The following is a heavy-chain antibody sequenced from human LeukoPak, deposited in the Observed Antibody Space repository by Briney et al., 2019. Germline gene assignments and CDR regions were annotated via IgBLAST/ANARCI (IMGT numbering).Heavy chain of an antibody. CDR2: IRSTANGYAT. CDR1: GFTFSNHW. Sequence: PGGSLRLSCAASGFTFSNHWMTWVRQAPGKGLEWVGRIRSTANGYATAYAASVKGRFTISRDDSKNTAYLQMDSLKTEDTAVYYCTGNYYGSGSYADFDYWGQGTLVTVSS. CDR3: TGNYYGSGSYADFDY. V-gene: IGHV3-73*01. D-gene: IGHD3-10*01. J-gene: IGHJ4*02.